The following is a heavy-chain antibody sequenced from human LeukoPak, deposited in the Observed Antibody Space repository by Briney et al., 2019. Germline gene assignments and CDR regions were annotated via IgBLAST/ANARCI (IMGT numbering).Heavy chain of an antibody. J-gene: IGHJ4*02. CDR1: GGSISSSSYY. CDR3: AGHYGAGSYLGFDF. D-gene: IGHD3-10*01. V-gene: IGHV4-39*01. Sequence: PSETLSLTCTVSGGSISSSSYYWGWIRQPPGKGLEWIGSIYYSGSTYYNPSLKSRITISVDTSKNQFSLKLSSVTAADTAVYYCAGHYGAGSYLGFDFWGQGTLVTVSS. CDR2: IYYSGST.